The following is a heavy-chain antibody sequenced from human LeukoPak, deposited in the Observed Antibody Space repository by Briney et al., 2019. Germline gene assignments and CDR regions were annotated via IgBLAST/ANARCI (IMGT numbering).Heavy chain of an antibody. D-gene: IGHD1-1*01. CDR3: ARDLSIRPRPYNWNDDSDY. CDR2: INPSGGST. V-gene: IGHV1-46*01. J-gene: IGHJ4*02. Sequence: GASVKVSCKASGYTFTSYYMHWVRQAPGQGLEWMGIINPSGGSTSYAQKFQGRVTMTRDTSASTAYMELSSLRSEDTAVYYCARDLSIRPRPYNWNDDSDYWGQGTLVTVSS. CDR1: GYTFTSYY.